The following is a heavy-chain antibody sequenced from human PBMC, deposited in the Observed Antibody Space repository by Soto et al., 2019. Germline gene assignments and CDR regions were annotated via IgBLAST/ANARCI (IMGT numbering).Heavy chain of an antibody. D-gene: IGHD3-3*01. J-gene: IGHJ1*01. CDR1: GFSISSSA. CDR3: AKSDWSVDPLGGF. V-gene: IGHV3-23*01. Sequence: EVQLLESGGGLVQPGGSLRLSCTVSGFSISSSAFSWVRQTPGKGLEWVSASSGGGGPTHYADSVKGRFTISRDNSKNTRYLKINGRRAEDAAVYYCAKSDWSVDPLGGFWGRGTLVSVSS. CDR2: SSGGGGPT.